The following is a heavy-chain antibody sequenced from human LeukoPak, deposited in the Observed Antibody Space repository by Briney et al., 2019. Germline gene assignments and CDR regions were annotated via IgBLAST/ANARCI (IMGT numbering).Heavy chain of an antibody. CDR1: GFTFSNCW. Sequence: GGSLRLSCAASGFTFSNCWMTWVRQAPGKGLEWVANIKQDGSEKYYVDSVKGRFTISRDNAKISLFLEMKSLRAEDTAVYYCARSLYDSWTGYHHGSDIWGQGTMVTVSS. CDR2: IKQDGSEK. V-gene: IGHV3-7*01. J-gene: IGHJ3*02. D-gene: IGHD3-3*01. CDR3: ARSLYDSWTGYHHGSDI.